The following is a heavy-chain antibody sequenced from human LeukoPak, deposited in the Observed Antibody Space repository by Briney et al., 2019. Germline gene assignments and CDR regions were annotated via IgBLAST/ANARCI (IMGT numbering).Heavy chain of an antibody. CDR1: GFTFSSYA. V-gene: IGHV3-30-3*01. CDR2: TSDDGSAK. J-gene: IGHJ4*02. D-gene: IGHD4-17*01. Sequence: GGSLRPSCAASGFTFSSYAVHWVRQAPGKGLQWLALTSDDGSAKYYADSVKGRFTISRDNSQNTLYLQMNSLRADETAIYYCARAPGGFHGDYSPIAYWGQGTLVTVSS. CDR3: ARAPGGFHGDYSPIAY.